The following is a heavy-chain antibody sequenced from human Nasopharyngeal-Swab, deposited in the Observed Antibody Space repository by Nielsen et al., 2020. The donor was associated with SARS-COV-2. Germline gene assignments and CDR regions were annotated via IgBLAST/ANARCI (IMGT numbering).Heavy chain of an antibody. CDR2: IKSKTDGGTT. CDR1: GFTFSNAW. V-gene: IGHV3-15*01. Sequence: GGSLRLSCAASGFTFSNAWMSWVRQAPGKGLEWVGRIKSKTDGGTTDYAAPVKGRFTISRDDSKNTLYLQMNSLKTEDTAVYYCTTALKPLYYYDSSGYYSPGAEYFQHWGQGTLVPSPQ. D-gene: IGHD3-22*01. CDR3: TTALKPLYYYDSSGYYSPGAEYFQH. J-gene: IGHJ1*01.